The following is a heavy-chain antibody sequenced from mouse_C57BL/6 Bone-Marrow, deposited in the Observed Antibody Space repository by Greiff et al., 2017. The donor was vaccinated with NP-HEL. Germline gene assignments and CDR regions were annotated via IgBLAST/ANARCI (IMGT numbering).Heavy chain of an antibody. V-gene: IGHV1-82*01. Sequence: VQLQHSGPELVKPGASVKISCKASGYAFSSSWMNWVKQRPGKGLEWIGRIYPGDGDTNYNGKFKGKATLTADKSSSTAYMQLSSLTSEDSAVYFCARPYTTVVATFDYWGQGTTLTVSS. CDR1: GYAFSSSW. D-gene: IGHD1-1*01. CDR2: IYPGDGDT. CDR3: ARPYTTVVATFDY. J-gene: IGHJ2*01.